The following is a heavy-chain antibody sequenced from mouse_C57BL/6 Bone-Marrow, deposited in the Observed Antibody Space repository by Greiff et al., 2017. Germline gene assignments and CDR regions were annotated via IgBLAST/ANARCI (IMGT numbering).Heavy chain of an antibody. Sequence: VQLQESGAELMKPGASVKLSCKATGYTFTGYWIEWVKQRPGHGLEWIGEILPGNGSTNYNEKFKGKATFTADTSSTTAYMRLSSLTTEVSAIYYCARGNYRWAGFAYWGQGTLVTVSA. V-gene: IGHV1-9*01. CDR1: GYTFTGYW. CDR3: ARGNYRWAGFAY. CDR2: ILPGNGST. J-gene: IGHJ3*01. D-gene: IGHD2-1*01.